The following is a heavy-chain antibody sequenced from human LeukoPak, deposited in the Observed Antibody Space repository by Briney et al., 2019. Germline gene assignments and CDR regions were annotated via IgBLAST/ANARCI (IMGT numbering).Heavy chain of an antibody. Sequence: PGGSLRLSCAASGFTFDDYAMHWVRQAPGKGLEWVSGISWNSGSIGYADSVKGRFTISRDNAKNSLYLQMNSLRAEDTALYYRAKDIGIAAAGRTHFDYWGQGTLVTVSS. CDR3: AKDIGIAAAGRTHFDY. V-gene: IGHV3-9*01. J-gene: IGHJ4*02. CDR1: GFTFDDYA. D-gene: IGHD6-13*01. CDR2: ISWNSGSI.